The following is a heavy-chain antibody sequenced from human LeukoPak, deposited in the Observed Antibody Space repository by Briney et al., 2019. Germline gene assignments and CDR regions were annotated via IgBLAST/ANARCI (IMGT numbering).Heavy chain of an antibody. CDR1: GGSISSSSYY. D-gene: IGHD3-10*01. CDR2: IYYSGST. J-gene: IGHJ4*02. Sequence: SETLSLTCTVSGGSISSSSYYWGWIRQPPGKGLEWIGSIYYSGSTYYNPSLKSRVTISVDTSKNQFSLKLSSVTAADTAVYYCARDIAARYYSPFDSWGQGTVVTVSS. V-gene: IGHV4-39*02. CDR3: ARDIAARYYSPFDS.